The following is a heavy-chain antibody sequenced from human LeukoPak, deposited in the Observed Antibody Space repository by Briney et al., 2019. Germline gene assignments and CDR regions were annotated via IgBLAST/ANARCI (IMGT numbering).Heavy chain of an antibody. CDR1: GGGFTFTSHA. V-gene: IGHV1-69*01. J-gene: IGHJ3*02. CDR2: IIPIYGSA. Sequence: GSSVKVSCKASGGGFTFTSHAISWVRPAPGQGLEWIGGIIPIYGSATYAQKFQGRITITSDESTRTVYMELSSLRPEDSAVHYCAGFFYDNSGDAFDIWGQGTMVTVSS. CDR3: AGFFYDNSGDAFDI. D-gene: IGHD3-22*01.